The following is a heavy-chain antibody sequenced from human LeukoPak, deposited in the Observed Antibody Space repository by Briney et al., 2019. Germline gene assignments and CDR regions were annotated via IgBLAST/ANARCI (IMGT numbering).Heavy chain of an antibody. V-gene: IGHV4-34*04. Sequence: PSETLSLICAVYGGSFSGYYWRWIRQPPGKGLNWIGEINRSESTNHIPSLTSRSTISVATYMQQLFLKLSSVTAADTAVYYCASEFGELGNWFDPWGQGTLVTVSS. CDR2: INRSEST. D-gene: IGHD1-26*01. CDR1: GGSFSGYY. J-gene: IGHJ5*02. CDR3: ASEFGELGNWFDP.